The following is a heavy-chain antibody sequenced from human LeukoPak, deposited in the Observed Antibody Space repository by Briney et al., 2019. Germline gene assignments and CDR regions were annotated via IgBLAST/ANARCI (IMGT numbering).Heavy chain of an antibody. CDR2: ISSSGSTI. Sequence: PGGSLRLSCAASGFTFSDYYMSWIRQAPGKGLEWVSYISSSGSTIYYADPVKGRFTISRDNAENSLYLQMNSLRAEDTAVYYCARASGNYYDIVDQVPNAFDIWGQGTMVTVSS. J-gene: IGHJ3*02. D-gene: IGHD3-22*01. V-gene: IGHV3-11*01. CDR3: ARASGNYYDIVDQVPNAFDI. CDR1: GFTFSDYY.